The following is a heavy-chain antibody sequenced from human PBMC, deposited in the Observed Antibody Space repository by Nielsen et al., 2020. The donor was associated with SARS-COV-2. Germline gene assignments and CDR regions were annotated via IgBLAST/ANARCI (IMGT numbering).Heavy chain of an antibody. CDR2: IYYRGNT. V-gene: IGHV4-31*11. CDR1: SVSISSGGSY. CDR3: ARRSTNTNDAFDI. J-gene: IGHJ3*02. D-gene: IGHD2-2*01. Sequence: LRLSCAVSSVSISSGGSYWNWIRQDPGKGLEWIAYIYYRGNTYYDPSLQSRVTISVDTFKNQFSLKLRSVTAADTAVCYCARRSTNTNDAFDIWGHGTLVTVSS.